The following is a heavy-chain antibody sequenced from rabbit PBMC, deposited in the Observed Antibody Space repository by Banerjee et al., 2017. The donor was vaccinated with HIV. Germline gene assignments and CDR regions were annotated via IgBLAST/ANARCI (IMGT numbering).Heavy chain of an antibody. V-gene: IGHV1S45*01. J-gene: IGHJ4*01. D-gene: IGHD1-1*01. CDR1: GFSFSSSYS. CDR2: SYAGEGWT. Sequence: QEQLEESGGDRVKPEGSLTLTCTASGFSFSSSYSIYWGRQAPGKGLEWIGTSYAGEGWTYSANARWAKGRFTISRTSLTTVTLQMTSLSAADSASYFCASITDASGMALWGPGTLVTVS. CDR3: ASITDASGMAL.